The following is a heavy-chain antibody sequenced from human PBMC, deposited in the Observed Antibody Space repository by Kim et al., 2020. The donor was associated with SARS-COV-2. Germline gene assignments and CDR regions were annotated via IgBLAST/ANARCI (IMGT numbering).Heavy chain of an antibody. D-gene: IGHD1-1*01. J-gene: IGHJ5*02. CDR3: ARQIGTGRNWEFNYFDP. Sequence: SETLSLTCTVSDASFSSDAYYWAWIRQPPGKGLEWLGSIHHSGSTLSNPPLGSRVSMFLDTPKNQFSLRLSSVTAADRAVYYCARQIGTGRNWEFNYFDPWGQGILVTVSS. V-gene: IGHV4-39*01. CDR2: IHHSGST. CDR1: DASFSSDAYY.